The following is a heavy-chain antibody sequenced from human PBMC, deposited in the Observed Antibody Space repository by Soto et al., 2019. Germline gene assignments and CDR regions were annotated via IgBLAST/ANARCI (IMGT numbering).Heavy chain of an antibody. CDR3: ARVDYCSSTSCPYYYYGMDV. J-gene: IGHJ6*02. CDR1: GDSVSSNSAA. CDR2: TYYRSKWYN. D-gene: IGHD2-2*01. Sequence: SQTLSLTCAISGDSVSSNSAAWNWIRQSPSRGLEWLGRTYYRSKWYNDYAVSVKSRITINPDTSKNQFSLQLNSVTPEDTAVYYCARVDYCSSTSCPYYYYGMDVWGQGTTVTSP. V-gene: IGHV6-1*01.